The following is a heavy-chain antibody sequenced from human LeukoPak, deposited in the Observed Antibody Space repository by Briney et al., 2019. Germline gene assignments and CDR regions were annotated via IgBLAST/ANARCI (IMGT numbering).Heavy chain of an antibody. D-gene: IGHD4-17*01. V-gene: IGHV3-74*01. CDR2: INSDGSST. CDR3: AKKSLGYGDLN. Sequence: GGSLRLSCAASGFTFSSYWMHWVRQAPGKGLVWVSRINSDGSSTSYADSVKGRFTISRDNAKNTLYLQMNSLRAEDTAVYYCAKKSLGYGDLNWGQGTLVTVSS. CDR1: GFTFSSYW. J-gene: IGHJ4*02.